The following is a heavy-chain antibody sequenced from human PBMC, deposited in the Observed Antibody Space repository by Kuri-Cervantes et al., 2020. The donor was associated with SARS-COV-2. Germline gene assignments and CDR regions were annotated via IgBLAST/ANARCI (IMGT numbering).Heavy chain of an antibody. V-gene: IGHV3-64D*06. CDR2: ISSNGGST. CDR1: GFTFSSYA. CDR3: VKGSYGGSSSWPDY. Sequence: GGSLRLSCSASGFTFSSYAMHWVRQAPGKGLEYVSAISSNGGSTYYADSVKGRFTISRDNSKNTLYLQMSSLRAEDTAVYYCVKGSYGGSSSWPDYWGQGTLVTVSS. D-gene: IGHD6-13*01. J-gene: IGHJ4*02.